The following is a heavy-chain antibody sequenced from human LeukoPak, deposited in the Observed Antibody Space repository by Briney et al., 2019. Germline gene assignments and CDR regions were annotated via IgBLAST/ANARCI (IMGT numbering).Heavy chain of an antibody. V-gene: IGHV4-39*07. Sequence: SETLSLTCTVSGGSISSSSYYWGWIRQPPGKGLEWIGSIYYSGSTYYNPSLKSRVTISVDTSKNQFSLKLSSVTAADTAVYYCASSDSSGYYPYSIDYWGQGTLVTVSS. D-gene: IGHD3-22*01. CDR2: IYYSGST. CDR3: ASSDSSGYYPYSIDY. CDR1: GGSISSSSYY. J-gene: IGHJ4*02.